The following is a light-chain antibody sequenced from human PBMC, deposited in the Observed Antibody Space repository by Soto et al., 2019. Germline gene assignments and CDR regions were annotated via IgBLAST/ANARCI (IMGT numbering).Light chain of an antibody. V-gene: IGKV1-39*01. Sequence: DIQMTQSPSSLSASVGDRVTITCRASQSISSYLNWYQQKPGKAPKLLIYAASSLQSGVQSRFSGSGSGTDFTLTISSLQPEEFATYYCQQSYSNPWTFGQGTKVEIK. CDR3: QQSYSNPWT. CDR2: AAS. CDR1: QSISSY. J-gene: IGKJ1*01.